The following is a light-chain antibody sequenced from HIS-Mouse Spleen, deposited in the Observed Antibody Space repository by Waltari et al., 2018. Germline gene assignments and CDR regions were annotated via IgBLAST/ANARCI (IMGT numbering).Light chain of an antibody. V-gene: IGLV2-8*01. J-gene: IGLJ2*01. CDR1: SSDVGGYNY. CDR2: EVS. CDR3: SSYAGSNNVV. Sequence: QSALTQPPSASGSPGQSVTISCTGPSSDVGGYNYVPRYQQHPGKAPKLMIYEVSKRPSGVPDRFSGSKSGNTASLTVSGLQAEDEADYYCSSYAGSNNVVFGGGTKLTVL.